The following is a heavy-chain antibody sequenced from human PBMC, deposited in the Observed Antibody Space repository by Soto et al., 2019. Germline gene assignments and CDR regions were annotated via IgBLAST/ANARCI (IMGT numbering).Heavy chain of an antibody. CDR3: ARHEGNGNVWPLDY. CDR2: IHDSGST. CDR1: GDSIGTTHSY. Sequence: PSETLSLTCTVSGDSIGTTHSYWPWNRQSPGKGLEWIGNIHDSGSTYYMPSRRSRVTLSVDTTKNQFSLRLTSVTAEDTAVYYCARHEGNGNVWPLDYWGQGSLVTVSS. V-gene: IGHV4-39*01. D-gene: IGHD2-8*01. J-gene: IGHJ4*02.